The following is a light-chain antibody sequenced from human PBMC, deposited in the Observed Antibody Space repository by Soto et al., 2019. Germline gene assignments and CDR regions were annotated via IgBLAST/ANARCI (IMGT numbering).Light chain of an antibody. V-gene: IGLV2-14*03. CDR3: SSYSTNSAVV. Sequence: QSALTQPASVSGSPGQSITISCTGTSSDVGGYDFVSWYQQHPGKAPKLMIYDVNSRPSGVSNRFSGSKSGNTASLTISGLQAEDEADYYCSSYSTNSAVVFGGGTKLTVL. CDR1: SSDVGGYDF. CDR2: DVN. J-gene: IGLJ2*01.